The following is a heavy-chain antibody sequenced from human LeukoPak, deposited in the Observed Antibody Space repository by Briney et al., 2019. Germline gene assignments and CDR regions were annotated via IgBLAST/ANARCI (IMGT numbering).Heavy chain of an antibody. J-gene: IGHJ4*02. D-gene: IGHD3-10*01. CDR3: AKDQATYGSGASFDY. CDR2: ISYDGSNK. CDR1: GFTFTTYG. Sequence: GRSLRLSCAASGFTFTTYGMHWVRQAPGKGLEWVAAISYDGSNKYYAGSVKGRFTISRDNSQNTLYLQMNSLRAEDTALYYCAKDQATYGSGASFDYWGQGTLVTVSS. V-gene: IGHV3-30*18.